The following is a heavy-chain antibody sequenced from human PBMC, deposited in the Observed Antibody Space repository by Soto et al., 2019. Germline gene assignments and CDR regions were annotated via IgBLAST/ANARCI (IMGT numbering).Heavy chain of an antibody. J-gene: IGHJ6*02. Sequence: QVQLVQSGAEVKKPGSSVKVSCKASGGTFSSYAISWVRQAPGQGLEWMGGIIPIFGTANYAQKFQGRVTITADESTSTAYMELSSLRSEDTAVYYCASFGATIGQAGYYYGMDVWGQGTTVTVSS. CDR3: ASFGATIGQAGYYYGMDV. D-gene: IGHD5-12*01. V-gene: IGHV1-69*01. CDR2: IIPIFGTA. CDR1: GGTFSSYA.